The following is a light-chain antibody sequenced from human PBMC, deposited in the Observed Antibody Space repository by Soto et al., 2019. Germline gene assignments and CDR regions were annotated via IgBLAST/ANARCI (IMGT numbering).Light chain of an antibody. V-gene: IGLV2-8*01. J-gene: IGLJ3*02. Sequence: QSVLTQPPSASGSPGRSVTISCTGSSSDVGGYNDVSWYQQHPGKAPKLMIYGVSKRPSGVPDRFSGSKSGDTASLTVSGLQTEDEADYYCSSYAGSNNVVFGGGTKLTVL. CDR3: SSYAGSNNVV. CDR2: GVS. CDR1: SSDVGGYND.